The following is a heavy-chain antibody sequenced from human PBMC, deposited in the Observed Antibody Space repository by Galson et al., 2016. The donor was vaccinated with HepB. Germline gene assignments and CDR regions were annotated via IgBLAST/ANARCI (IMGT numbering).Heavy chain of an antibody. D-gene: IGHD2/OR15-2a*01. CDR3: ASSHPRTAYFNI. J-gene: IGHJ4*02. V-gene: IGHV4-39*01. CDR2: MHHSGST. CDR1: GVSISSSTLY. Sequence: ETLSLTCTVSGVSISSSTLYWGWIRQPPGKGLEWIGRMHHSGSTDYNPSLKSRVTISVDTSKSQLSVELTSVTAADTAVYYCASSHPRTAYFNIWGQGTLVTVSS.